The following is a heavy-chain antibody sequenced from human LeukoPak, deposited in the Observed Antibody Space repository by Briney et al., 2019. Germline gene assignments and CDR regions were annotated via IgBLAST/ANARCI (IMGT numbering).Heavy chain of an antibody. J-gene: IGHJ4*02. CDR3: ARVGYDILTGYYYFDY. CDR1: GGSISSGSYY. Sequence: SETLSLTCTVSGGSISSGSYYWGWIRQPPGKGLEWIGSIYYSGSTYYNPSLKSRVTISVDTSKNQFSLKLSSVTAADTAVYYCARVGYDILTGYYYFDYWGQGTLVTVSS. CDR2: IYYSGST. D-gene: IGHD3-9*01. V-gene: IGHV4-39*07.